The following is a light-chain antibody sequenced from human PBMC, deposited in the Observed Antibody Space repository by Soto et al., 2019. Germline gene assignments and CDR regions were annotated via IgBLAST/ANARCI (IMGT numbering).Light chain of an antibody. CDR3: SSYTSSSTLGYV. Sequence: SALTQASSLSGFPWQSITISCTGTSSDVGGYNYVSWYQQHPGKAPKLTIYDVSNRPSGVSNRFSGSKSGNTASLTISGLQAEDEADYYCSSYTSSSTLGYVFGTGTKVTVL. CDR2: DVS. J-gene: IGLJ1*01. CDR1: SSDVGGYNY. V-gene: IGLV2-14*01.